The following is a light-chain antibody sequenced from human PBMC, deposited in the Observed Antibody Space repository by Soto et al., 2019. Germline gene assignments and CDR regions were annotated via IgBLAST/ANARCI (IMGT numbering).Light chain of an antibody. CDR1: SSDVGGYKY. V-gene: IGLV2-14*01. CDR3: SSYSSRSTLFV. Sequence: QSALTQPASVSGSPGQSITISCTGTSSDVGGYKYVSWYQRHPGKAPKFLIYEVSNRPSGVSNRFSGSKSGNTASLTISGLQAEDEADYYCSSYSSRSTLFVFGTGTKVTVL. J-gene: IGLJ1*01. CDR2: EVS.